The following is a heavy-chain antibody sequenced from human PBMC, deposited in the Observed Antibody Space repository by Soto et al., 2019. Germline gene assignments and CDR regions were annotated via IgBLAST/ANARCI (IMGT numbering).Heavy chain of an antibody. CDR1: GFDISSYS. V-gene: IGHV3-23*01. Sequence: GGSLRLSCAGSGFDISSYSSSWVSQAPRKGLEWVSALNPGGDSTYYADSVKGRFTISRDNSENIVYLQMNSLRAEDSAVYYCADVYPGYCNTYSCRDFGLWGQGTLVTGPS. J-gene: IGHJ4*02. CDR3: ADVYPGYCNTYSCRDFGL. CDR2: LNPGGDST. D-gene: IGHD2-15*01.